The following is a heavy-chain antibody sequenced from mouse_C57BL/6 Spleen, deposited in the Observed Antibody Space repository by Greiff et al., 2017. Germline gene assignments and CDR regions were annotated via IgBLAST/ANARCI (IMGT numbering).Heavy chain of an antibody. CDR2: IRLKSDNYAT. J-gene: IGHJ1*03. Sequence: EVQGVESGGGLVQPGGSMKLSCVASGFTFSNYWMNWVRQSPEKGLEWVAQIRLKSDNYATHYAESVQGRFTISRDDSKSSVYLQMNNLRAEDTGIYYCTGDDYWYVDVWGTGTTVTVSS. CDR3: TGDDYWYVDV. CDR1: GFTFSNYW. V-gene: IGHV6-3*01. D-gene: IGHD2-3*01.